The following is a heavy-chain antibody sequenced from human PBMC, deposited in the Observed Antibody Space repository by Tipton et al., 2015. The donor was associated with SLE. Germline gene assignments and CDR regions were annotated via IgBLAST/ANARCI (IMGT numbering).Heavy chain of an antibody. Sequence: SLRLSCAASGFTFSTSAMHWVRQAPGKGLEWVAVIWYDGSNKFYADSVKGRSTISRDNSKNTVSLQMNSLRAEDTAVYYCAKDRGPEGSGWYFDLWGRGTLVTVSS. D-gene: IGHD3-10*01. V-gene: IGHV3-33*03. CDR3: AKDRGPEGSGWYFDL. J-gene: IGHJ2*01. CDR2: IWYDGSNK. CDR1: GFTFSTSA.